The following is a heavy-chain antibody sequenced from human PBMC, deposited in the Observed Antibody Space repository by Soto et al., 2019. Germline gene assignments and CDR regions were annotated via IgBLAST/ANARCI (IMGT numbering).Heavy chain of an antibody. J-gene: IGHJ4*02. CDR2: ISSSSSYT. CDR3: ARAYYGSGSNEVDY. D-gene: IGHD3-10*01. V-gene: IGHV3-11*05. CDR1: GYTFSDYY. Sequence: PGGSLILSCAASGYTFSDYYMSWIRQAPGKGLEWVSYISSSSSYTNYADSVKGRFTISRDNAKNSLYLQMNSLRAEDTAVYYCARAYYGSGSNEVDYWGQGTLVTVSS.